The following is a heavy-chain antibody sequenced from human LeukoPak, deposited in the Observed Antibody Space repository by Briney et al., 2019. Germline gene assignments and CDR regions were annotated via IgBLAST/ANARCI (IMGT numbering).Heavy chain of an antibody. D-gene: IGHD2-8*01. CDR3: ARFTNDWFDP. CDR1: GGSISSYY. CDR2: IYYSGST. V-gene: IGHV4-59*01. Sequence: SETLSLTCTVSGGSISSYYWSWIRQPPGKGLEWIGYIYYSGSTNYNPSLKSRVTILVDTSKNQFSLKLSSVTAADTAVYYCARFTNDWFDPWGQGTLVTVSS. J-gene: IGHJ5*02.